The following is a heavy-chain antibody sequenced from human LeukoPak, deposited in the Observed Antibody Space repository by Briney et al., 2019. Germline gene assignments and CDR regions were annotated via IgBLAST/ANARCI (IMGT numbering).Heavy chain of an antibody. D-gene: IGHD3-22*01. V-gene: IGHV1-18*01. J-gene: IGHJ5*02. CDR1: GYTFTSYG. Sequence: GASVKVSCKTSGYTFTSYGISWVRQAPGQGLEWMGWISAYNGNTNYAQKLQGRVTMTTDTSTSTVYMELRSLRSDDTAVYYCARDPLYDSSIDNWFDPWGQGTLVSVSS. CDR2: ISAYNGNT. CDR3: ARDPLYDSSIDNWFDP.